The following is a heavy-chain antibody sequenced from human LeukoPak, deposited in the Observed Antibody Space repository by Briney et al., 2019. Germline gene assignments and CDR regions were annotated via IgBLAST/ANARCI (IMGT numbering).Heavy chain of an antibody. CDR3: AREGGGQGHGWHYDV. Sequence: SETLSLTCTVSGGSMISYFWAWIRQPAGEGLEWIGRIYTGGSTDYNPSLKSRVTMSVDTSKNQFSLKLPSVTGADTAVYYCAREGGGQGHGWHYDVWGRGTLVTVSS. V-gene: IGHV4-4*07. D-gene: IGHD2-15*01. CDR2: IYTGGST. J-gene: IGHJ2*01. CDR1: GGSMISYF.